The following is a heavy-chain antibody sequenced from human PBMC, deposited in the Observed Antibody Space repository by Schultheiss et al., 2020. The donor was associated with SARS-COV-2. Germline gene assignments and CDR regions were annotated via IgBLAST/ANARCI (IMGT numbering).Heavy chain of an antibody. D-gene: IGHD3-22*01. CDR1: GGSISSGGYY. Sequence: SETLSLTCTVSGGSISSGGYYWSWIRQHPGKGLEWIGYIYYSGTTNFNSSLKSRVTMSVDTSKNQFSLKLSSVTAADTAVYYCARVGAGEPDYYDSSGPIGYYYYGMDVWGQGTTVTVSS. CDR3: ARVGAGEPDYYDSSGPIGYYYYGMDV. V-gene: IGHV4-61*08. J-gene: IGHJ6*02. CDR2: IYYSGTT.